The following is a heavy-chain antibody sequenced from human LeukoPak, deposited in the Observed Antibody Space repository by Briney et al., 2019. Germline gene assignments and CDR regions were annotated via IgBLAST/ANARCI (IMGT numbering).Heavy chain of an antibody. CDR1: GGSISSYY. J-gene: IGHJ4*02. CDR3: AATVAGSKHFDY. D-gene: IGHD6-19*01. V-gene: IGHV4-4*07. CDR2: ILTSGST. Sequence: PSETLSLTCTVSGGSISSYYWSWIRQPAGKGLEWIGHILTSGSTNYNPSHRSRVTMSVDTSKNQFSLKLSSVTAADMAVYYCAATVAGSKHFDYWGQGSLVTVSS.